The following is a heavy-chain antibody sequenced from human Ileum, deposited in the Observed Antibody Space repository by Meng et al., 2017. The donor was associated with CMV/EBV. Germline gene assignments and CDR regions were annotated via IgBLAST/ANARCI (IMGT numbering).Heavy chain of an antibody. D-gene: IGHD2-21*02. CDR1: GGSVSSNTHY. J-gene: IGHJ4*02. V-gene: IGHV4-39*07. CDR2: IYYSGSA. Sequence: TVSGGSVSSNTHYWAWIRQPPGKGLEWVGSIYYSGSAYYNPSLEGRVTISLDTSSSEFSLKVNSVTAADTAVYYCARWRVVTFAFDYWGQGSLVTVSS. CDR3: ARWRVVTFAFDY.